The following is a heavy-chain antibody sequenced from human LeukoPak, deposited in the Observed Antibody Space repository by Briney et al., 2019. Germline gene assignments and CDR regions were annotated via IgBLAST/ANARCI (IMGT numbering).Heavy chain of an antibody. D-gene: IGHD2-15*01. Sequence: ASVKVSCKASGYTFTGYYMHWVRQAPGQGLEWMGRINPNSGSTNYAQKFQGRVTMTRDTSISTAYMELSRLRSDDTAVYYCARPAKRGYCSGGSCWSWFDPWGRRTLVTVSS. CDR1: GYTFTGYY. V-gene: IGHV1-2*06. J-gene: IGHJ5*02. CDR2: INPNSGST. CDR3: ARPAKRGYCSGGSCWSWFDP.